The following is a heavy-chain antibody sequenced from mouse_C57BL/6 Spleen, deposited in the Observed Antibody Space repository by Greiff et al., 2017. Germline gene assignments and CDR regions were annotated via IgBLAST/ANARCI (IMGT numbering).Heavy chain of an antibody. D-gene: IGHD1-1*01. CDR3: AGDTTVFPMDY. V-gene: IGHV1-37*01. CDR1: GYSFTGYF. J-gene: IGHJ4*01. Sequence: VQLQQSGPELVKPGASVKISCKASGYSFTGYFMNWVKQSHGKSLEWIGRIYPYSGDTFYNQQFKGKATLTVDKSSSTAHMELRSLTSEDVAVYYCAGDTTVFPMDYWGQGTSVTVAS. CDR2: IYPYSGDT.